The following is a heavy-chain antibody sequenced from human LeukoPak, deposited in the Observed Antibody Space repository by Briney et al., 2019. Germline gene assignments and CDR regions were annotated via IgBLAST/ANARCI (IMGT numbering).Heavy chain of an antibody. CDR3: ARDQGHFDY. Sequence: AASVKVSCKASGYTFTSYAMHWVRQAPGQRLEWMGWINAGNGNTKYSQEFQGRVTITRDTSASAAYMELRSLRSDDTAVYYCARDQGHFDYWGQGTLVTVSS. CDR2: INAGNGNT. V-gene: IGHV1-3*01. CDR1: GYTFTSYA. J-gene: IGHJ4*02.